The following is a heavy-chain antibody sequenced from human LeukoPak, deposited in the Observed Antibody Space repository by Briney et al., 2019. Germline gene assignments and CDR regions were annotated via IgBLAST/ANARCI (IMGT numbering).Heavy chain of an antibody. Sequence: SQTLSLTCAVSGGSISSGGYSWSWLRQPPGRGLEWIGYIYHSGSTYYNPSLKSRVTISVDRSRNQFSLKLSSVTAADTAVYYCARVDIVATIIYYWGQGTLVTVSS. J-gene: IGHJ4*02. CDR3: ARVDIVATIIYY. V-gene: IGHV4-30-2*01. CDR2: IYHSGST. CDR1: GGSISSGGYS. D-gene: IGHD5-12*01.